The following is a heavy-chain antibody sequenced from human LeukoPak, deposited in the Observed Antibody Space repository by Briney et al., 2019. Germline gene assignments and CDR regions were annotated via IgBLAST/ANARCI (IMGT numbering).Heavy chain of an antibody. D-gene: IGHD6-19*01. J-gene: IGHJ4*02. CDR2: ITSTSSYI. CDR1: GFTFSSYT. CDR3: ARDPGSGGY. Sequence: GGSLRLSCAASGFTFSSYTMNWVRQAPGRGLEWVSSITSTSSYIYYADSVKGRFTISRDNAKNSLYLQMNSLRAEDTAVYYCARDPGSGGYWGQGTLVTVSS. V-gene: IGHV3-21*01.